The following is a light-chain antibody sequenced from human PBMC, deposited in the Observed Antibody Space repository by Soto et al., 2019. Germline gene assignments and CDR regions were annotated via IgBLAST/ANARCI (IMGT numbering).Light chain of an antibody. CDR1: QSLVHSNGNTY. CDR3: MQATHWPGT. Sequence: DVVMTQSPLSLPVTLGQSASISCRSRQSLVHSNGNTYLNCLQQRPVQSPSRLMYTVSNRDSGVTDRFSGLESGTYFTLTISRVEAEDVGVYDDMQATHWPGTVGQGTKVVS. J-gene: IGKJ2*01. V-gene: IGKV2-30*02. CDR2: TVS.